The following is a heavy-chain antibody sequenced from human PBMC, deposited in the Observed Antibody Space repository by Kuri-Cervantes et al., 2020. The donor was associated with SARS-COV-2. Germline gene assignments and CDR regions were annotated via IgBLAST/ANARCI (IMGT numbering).Heavy chain of an antibody. V-gene: IGHV3-38-3*01. CDR2: ISGGST. J-gene: IGHJ6*03. CDR3: AKDWADYDILTGYLGPYYYYYYMDV. D-gene: IGHD3-9*01. Sequence: GESLKISCAASGFTVSSNEMSWVRQAPGKGLEWVSSISGGSTYYADSRKGRFTISRDNSKNTLYLQMNSLRAEDTAVYYCAKDWADYDILTGYLGPYYYYYYMDVWGKGTTVTVSS. CDR1: GFTVSSNE.